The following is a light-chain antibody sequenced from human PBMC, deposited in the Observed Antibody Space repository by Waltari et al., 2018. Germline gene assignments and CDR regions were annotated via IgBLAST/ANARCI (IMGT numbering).Light chain of an antibody. CDR1: SPNIGSNT. CDR2: SNN. CDR3: AAWDDSLNGSWV. V-gene: IGLV1-44*01. J-gene: IGLJ3*02. Sequence: QSVLTQPPSASGTPGQRVTISCSGSSPNIGSNTVNWYQQLPGTAPKLLIYSNNQRPSGVPDRFSGSKSGTSASLAISGLQSEDEADYYCAAWDDSLNGSWVFGGGNKLTVL.